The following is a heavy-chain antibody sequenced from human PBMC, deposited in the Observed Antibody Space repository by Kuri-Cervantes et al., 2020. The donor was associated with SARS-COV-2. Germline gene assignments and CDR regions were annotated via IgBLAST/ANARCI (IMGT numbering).Heavy chain of an antibody. V-gene: IGHV3-64*01. J-gene: IGHJ6*03. CDR2: ISSNGGST. D-gene: IGHD2-2*01. CDR3: AKPPHCSSTSCYGGYYMDV. Sequence: GGSLRLSCAASGFTFSSYAMHWVRQAPGKGLEYVSAISSNGGSTYYANSVKGRFTISRDNSKNTLYLQMNSLRAEDTAVYYCAKPPHCSSTSCYGGYYMDVWGKGTTVTVSS. CDR1: GFTFSSYA.